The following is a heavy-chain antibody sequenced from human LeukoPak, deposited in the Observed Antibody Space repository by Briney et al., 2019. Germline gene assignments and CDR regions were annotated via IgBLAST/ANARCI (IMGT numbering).Heavy chain of an antibody. Sequence: GRSLRLSCAASGFTFSSYGMHWVRQAPGKGLEWVAVISYDGSNKYYADSVKGQFTISRDNSKNTLYLQMNSLRAEDTAVYYCAKDSYGSGSYYSAFDIWGQGTMVTVSS. CDR1: GFTFSSYG. D-gene: IGHD3-10*01. CDR3: AKDSYGSGSYYSAFDI. V-gene: IGHV3-30*18. CDR2: ISYDGSNK. J-gene: IGHJ3*02.